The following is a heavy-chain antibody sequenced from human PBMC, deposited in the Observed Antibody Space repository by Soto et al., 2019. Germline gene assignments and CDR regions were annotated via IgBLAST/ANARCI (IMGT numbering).Heavy chain of an antibody. Sequence: ASVKVSCKASGYTFTSYYMHWVRQAPGQGLEWMGIINPSGGSTSYAQKFQGRVTMTRDTSTSTVYMGLSSLRSEDTAVYYCALPLVGDYAFDIWGKGKMVTVPS. CDR1: GYTFTSYY. CDR2: INPSGGST. CDR3: ALPLVGDYAFDI. J-gene: IGHJ3*02. D-gene: IGHD3-16*01. V-gene: IGHV1-46*01.